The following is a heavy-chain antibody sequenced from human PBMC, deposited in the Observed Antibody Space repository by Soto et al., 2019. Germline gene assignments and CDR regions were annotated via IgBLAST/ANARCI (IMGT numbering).Heavy chain of an antibody. CDR1: GGSIIGYY. CDR2: IYSDGST. CDR3: ARMRAAGTFDC. D-gene: IGHD6-13*01. V-gene: IGHV4-4*07. J-gene: IGHJ4*02. Sequence: PSETLSLTCTVSGGSIIGYYWSCIRQPAGKGLEWIGRIYSDGSTNYNPSLKSRVTMSVDTSKNQFSLKLTSMTAADTAMYYCARMRAAGTFDCWGQGTLVT.